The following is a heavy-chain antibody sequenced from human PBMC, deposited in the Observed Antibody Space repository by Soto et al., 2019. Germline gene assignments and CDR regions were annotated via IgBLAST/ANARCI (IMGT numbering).Heavy chain of an antibody. Sequence: QVQLIQSEAAVMKPGSSVRVSCTASGGIFGSHGFSWVRQAPGQRLEWVGGFIPIFRTLTYTEKFQARVRIAADESVNLVYLDLSGLTSDDTAVYYCVRDRRIYYSDPHDEFGAFDYEVWGQRTMVTGSS. V-gene: IGHV1-69*01. CDR3: VRDRRIYYSDPHDEFGAFDYEV. D-gene: IGHD3-22*01. J-gene: IGHJ3*01. CDR1: GGIFGSHG. CDR2: FIPIFRTL.